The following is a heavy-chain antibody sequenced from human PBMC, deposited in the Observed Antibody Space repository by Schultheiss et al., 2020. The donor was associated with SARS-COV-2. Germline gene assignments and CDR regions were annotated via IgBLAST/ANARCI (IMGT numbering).Heavy chain of an antibody. CDR1: GFTFSSYA. V-gene: IGHV3-30*01. Sequence: SLRLSCAASGFTFSSYAMHWVRQAPGKGLEWVAVISYDGSNKYYADSVKGRFTISRDNSKNTLYLQMNSLRAEDTAVYYCARERLGYSSYDAFDIWGQGTMVTVSS. D-gene: IGHD6-13*01. J-gene: IGHJ3*02. CDR2: ISYDGSNK. CDR3: ARERLGYSSYDAFDI.